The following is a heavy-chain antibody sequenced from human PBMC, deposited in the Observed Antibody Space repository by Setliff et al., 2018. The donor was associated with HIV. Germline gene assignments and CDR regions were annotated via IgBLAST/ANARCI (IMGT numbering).Heavy chain of an antibody. D-gene: IGHD3-22*01. V-gene: IGHV3-30*02. J-gene: IGHJ3*02. CDR3: ARDGGRGYDSSGYKDAFDI. CDR2: IRSDGSNK. CDR1: GLTFTACG. Sequence: PGGSLRLSCAASGLTFTACGMHWVRQAPGKGLEWVASIRSDGSNKYYADSVKGRFTISRDNSKNTLYLQMNSLRAEDTTVYYCARDGGRGYDSSGYKDAFDIWGQGTMVTVSS.